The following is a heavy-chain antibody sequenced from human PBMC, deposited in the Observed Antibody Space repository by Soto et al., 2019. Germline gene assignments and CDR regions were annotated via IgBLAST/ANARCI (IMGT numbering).Heavy chain of an antibody. Sequence: RGESLKISCKGSGYSFTSYWIGWVRQMPGKGLEWMGIIYPGDSDTRYSPSFQDQVTISADKSISTAYLQWSSLKASDTAMYYCATLWYYDILTGYRIGGMDVWGQGTTVTVSS. CDR3: ATLWYYDILTGYRIGGMDV. CDR2: IYPGDSDT. J-gene: IGHJ6*02. V-gene: IGHV5-51*01. D-gene: IGHD3-9*01. CDR1: GYSFTSYW.